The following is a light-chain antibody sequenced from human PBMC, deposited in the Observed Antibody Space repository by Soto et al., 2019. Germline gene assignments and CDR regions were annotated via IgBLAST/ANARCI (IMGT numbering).Light chain of an antibody. CDR1: QSISGY. Sequence: DIQMTQSPSSMSTSVVERVTIACRASQSISGYLSWYQQKPRKAPRLLIYGASTLQSGVPPRFSGSGSGRDYTLTITSLQPEDFATYYCQQGFSSPPYTFGQGTNLVIK. V-gene: IGKV1-39*01. J-gene: IGKJ2*01. CDR2: GAS. CDR3: QQGFSSPPYT.